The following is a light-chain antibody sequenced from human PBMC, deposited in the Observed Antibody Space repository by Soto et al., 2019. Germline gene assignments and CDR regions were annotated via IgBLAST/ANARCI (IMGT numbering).Light chain of an antibody. CDR1: RSNSNN. CDR3: QPQNNCPALT. CDR2: YAS. V-gene: IGKV3-15*01. J-gene: IGKJ4*02. Sequence: EMVMPQSPATLAVSPVERATLSCRASRSNSNNLAWYQQKPSQAPMLLTYYASTRATGVPARFSGSGAGREFILIISSLQSEDFAVYYCQPQNNCPALTFGGGTRVES.